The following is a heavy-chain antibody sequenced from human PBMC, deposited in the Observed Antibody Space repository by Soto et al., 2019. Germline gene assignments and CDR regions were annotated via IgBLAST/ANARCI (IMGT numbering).Heavy chain of an antibody. D-gene: IGHD5-18*01. V-gene: IGHV5-51*01. Sequence: GESLKISCKGSGYSFTSYWIGWVCQMPGKGLEWMGIIYPGDSDTRYSPSFQGQVTISADKSISTAYLQWSSLKASDTAMYYCARPAASRLKRSVPGAFDIWGQGTMVTVSS. CDR2: IYPGDSDT. CDR3: ARPAASRLKRSVPGAFDI. CDR1: GYSFTSYW. J-gene: IGHJ3*02.